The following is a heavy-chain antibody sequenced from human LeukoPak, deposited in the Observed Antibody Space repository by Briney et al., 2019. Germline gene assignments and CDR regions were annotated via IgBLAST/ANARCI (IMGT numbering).Heavy chain of an antibody. D-gene: IGHD3-10*01. CDR3: ARAGGGRPFDY. CDR1: GDSISSSY. J-gene: IGHJ4*02. Sequence: SETLSLTCTVSGDSISSSYWSWIRQPPGEGLEWVGYVHNSGNTRYNPSLKNRVTISADTSKNQFSLKLSSVTAADTAVYYCARAGGGRPFDYWGQGTLVTVSS. V-gene: IGHV4-59*01. CDR2: VHNSGNT.